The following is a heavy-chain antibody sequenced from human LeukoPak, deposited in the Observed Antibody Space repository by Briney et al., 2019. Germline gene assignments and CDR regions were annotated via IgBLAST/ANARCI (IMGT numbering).Heavy chain of an antibody. D-gene: IGHD5-18*01. V-gene: IGHV3-30*02. Sequence: GGSLRLSCAASGFTFSSYGMHWVRQAPGKGLEWVAFIRYDGSNKYYADSVKGRFTISRDNSKNTLYLQMNSLRAEDTAVYYCAKDLVDTATMYYFDYWGQGTLVTVSS. CDR3: AKDLVDTATMYYFDY. CDR2: IRYDGSNK. J-gene: IGHJ4*02. CDR1: GFTFSSYG.